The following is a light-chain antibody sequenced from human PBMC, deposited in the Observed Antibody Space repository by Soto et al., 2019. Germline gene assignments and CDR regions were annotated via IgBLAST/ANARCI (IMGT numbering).Light chain of an antibody. CDR1: SANIGGNS. V-gene: IGLV1-51*01. Sequence: QSVLTQPPSVSAARGQRVTIACSVSSANIGGNSVSWYQQLPGTAPKLLIYDDDKRPSGIPDRFSGSKSGTSATLGITGFQTGDEADYYCGSWDSSLSAYVFGTGTKVTVL. J-gene: IGLJ1*01. CDR2: DDD. CDR3: GSWDSSLSAYV.